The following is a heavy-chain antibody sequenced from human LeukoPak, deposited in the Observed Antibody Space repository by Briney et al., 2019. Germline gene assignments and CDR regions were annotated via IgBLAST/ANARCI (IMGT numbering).Heavy chain of an antibody. V-gene: IGHV4-61*02. CDR3: ARTSVGAGGDPDYDSSGYKARPFDY. J-gene: IGHJ4*02. Sequence: PSQILSLTCTVSGGSISSGSYYWSWIRQPAGKGLEWIGRIYTSGSTNYNPSLKSRVTISVDTSKNQFSLKLSSVTAADTAVYYCARTSVGAGGDPDYDSSGYKARPFDYWGQGTLVTVSS. CDR2: IYTSGST. CDR1: GGSISSGSYY. D-gene: IGHD3-22*01.